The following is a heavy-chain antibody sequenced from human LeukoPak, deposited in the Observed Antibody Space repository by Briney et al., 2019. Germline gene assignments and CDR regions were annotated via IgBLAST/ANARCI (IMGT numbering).Heavy chain of an antibody. Sequence: PGGSLRLSCVASGFTFSSYSMSWVRQAPGKGLEWVSYISKGRPTIHYADSVKGRFTISRDNAENSLYLQMNSLRDEDTAVYYCVRDPEALDYWGQGTLVTVSS. V-gene: IGHV3-48*02. J-gene: IGHJ4*02. CDR2: ISKGRPTI. CDR3: VRDPEALDY. CDR1: GFTFSSYS.